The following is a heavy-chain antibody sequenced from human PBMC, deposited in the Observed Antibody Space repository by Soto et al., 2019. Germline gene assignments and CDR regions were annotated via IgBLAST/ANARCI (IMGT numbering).Heavy chain of an antibody. CDR3: ARDHRYRWYFDY. J-gene: IGHJ4*02. CDR1: GFTFSSYA. CDR2: ISYDGSNK. Sequence: QVQLVESGGGVVQPGRSLRLSCAASGFTFSSYAMHWVRQAPGKGLEWVAVISYDGSNKYYADSVKGRFTISRDNSKNTLYLQKNSLRAEDTAVYYCARDHRYRWYFDYWGQGTLVTVSS. V-gene: IGHV3-30-3*01. D-gene: IGHD2-2*02.